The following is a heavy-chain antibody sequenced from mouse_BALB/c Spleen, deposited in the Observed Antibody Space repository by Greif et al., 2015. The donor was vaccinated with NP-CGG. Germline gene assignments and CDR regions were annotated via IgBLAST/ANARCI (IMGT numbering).Heavy chain of an antibody. CDR1: GFTFSSFG. CDR2: ISSGSSTI. J-gene: IGHJ4*01. V-gene: IGHV5-17*02. Sequence: EVKLVESGGGLVQPGGSRKLSCAASGFTFSSFGMHWVRQAPEKGLEWVAYISSGSSTIYYADTVKGRFTISRDNPKNTRFLQMTSLRSEDTAMYYCARFDSDPYYAMGYWGQGTSFTVSS. CDR3: ARFDSDPYYAMGY. D-gene: IGHD2-4*01.